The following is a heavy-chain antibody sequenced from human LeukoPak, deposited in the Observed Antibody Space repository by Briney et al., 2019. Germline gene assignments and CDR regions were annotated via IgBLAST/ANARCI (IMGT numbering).Heavy chain of an antibody. CDR1: GFTFSNYW. Sequence: GGSLRLSCAASGFTFSNYWIHWVRQAPGKGLEWVSAISGSGGSTYYADSVKGRFTISRDNSKNTLYLQMNSLRAEDTAVYYCAKLSGFWSGYPFDYWGQGTLVTVSS. D-gene: IGHD3-3*01. J-gene: IGHJ4*02. CDR3: AKLSGFWSGYPFDY. CDR2: ISGSGGST. V-gene: IGHV3-23*01.